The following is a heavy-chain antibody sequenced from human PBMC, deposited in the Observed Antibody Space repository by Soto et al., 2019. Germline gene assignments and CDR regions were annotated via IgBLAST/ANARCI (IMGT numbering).Heavy chain of an antibody. Sequence: ASVKVSCKASGYMFTGNYMHWVRQAPGQGLECMGWINPNSGATNYAQKFQGRVTMTWXXXXXXAXVXLXXXXSDXTAVYYCARENWNYDYYYGMDIWGQGTTVTVSS. CDR2: INPNSGAT. CDR3: ARENWNYDYYYGMDI. V-gene: IGHV1-2*02. D-gene: IGHD1-1*01. J-gene: IGHJ6*02. CDR1: GYMFTGNY.